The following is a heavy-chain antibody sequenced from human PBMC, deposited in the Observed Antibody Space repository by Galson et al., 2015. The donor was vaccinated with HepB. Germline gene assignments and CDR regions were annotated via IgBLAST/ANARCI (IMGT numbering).Heavy chain of an antibody. Sequence: SVKVSCKASGGTFSSYTISWVRQAPGQGLEWMGRIIPILGIANYAQKFQGRVTITADKSTSTAYMELSSLRSEDTAVYYCARGIAGGNSGGAFDIWGQGTMVTVSS. J-gene: IGHJ3*02. V-gene: IGHV1-69*02. D-gene: IGHD4-23*01. CDR1: GGTFSSYT. CDR3: ARGIAGGNSGGAFDI. CDR2: IIPILGIA.